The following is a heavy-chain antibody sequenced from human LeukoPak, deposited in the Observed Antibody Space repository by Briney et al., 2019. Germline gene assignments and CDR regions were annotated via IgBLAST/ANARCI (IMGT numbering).Heavy chain of an antibody. CDR3: AKDAGYDWGYFDY. CDR2: ISGSGGST. Sequence: GGSLRLSCAASGFTFSDYYMSWVRQAPGKGLEWVSAISGSGGSTYYADSVKGRFTISRDNSKNTLYLQMNSLRAEDTAVYYCAKDAGYDWGYFDYWGQGTLVTVSS. CDR1: GFTFSDYY. J-gene: IGHJ4*02. D-gene: IGHD5-12*01. V-gene: IGHV3-23*01.